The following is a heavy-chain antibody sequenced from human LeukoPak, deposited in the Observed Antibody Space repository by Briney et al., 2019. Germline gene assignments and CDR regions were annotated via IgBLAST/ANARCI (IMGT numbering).Heavy chain of an antibody. CDR2: INSDGSST. D-gene: IGHD1-26*01. CDR3: AGTRVGDY. V-gene: IGHV3-74*01. Sequence: GGSLSLSCAASGFPFSSHWMHWVRQAPGKGLVWVSRINSDGSSTNYADSVKGRFTISRDNAKNTLYLQITSLRAEDTAVYYCAGTRVGDYWGQGTLVTVSS. J-gene: IGHJ4*02. CDR1: GFPFSSHW.